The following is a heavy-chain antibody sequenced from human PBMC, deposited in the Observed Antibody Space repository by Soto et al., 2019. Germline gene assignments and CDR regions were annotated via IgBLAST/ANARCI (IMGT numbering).Heavy chain of an antibody. CDR1: RFSLSADGVA. Sequence: QITLKESGPTVVKPTQTVTLTCAVSRFSLSADGVAVGWIRQSTGQALEWLALIYWDDDRRYSPSLAARLTINKDTSRNHVVITMTNVLPVDPGTYFCEQQKLTGDRLFDTWGRGTLVTVSS. J-gene: IGHJ4*02. CDR3: EQQKLTGDRLFDT. CDR2: IYWDDDR. V-gene: IGHV2-5*02. D-gene: IGHD6-13*01.